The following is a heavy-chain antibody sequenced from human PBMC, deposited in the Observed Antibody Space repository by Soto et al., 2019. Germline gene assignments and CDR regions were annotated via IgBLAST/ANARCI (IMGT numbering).Heavy chain of an antibody. CDR1: GYTFTSYG. CDR3: ARGRYGDY. D-gene: IGHD1-1*01. CDR2: ISAHNGNT. V-gene: IGHV1-18*01. J-gene: IGHJ4*02. Sequence: QVHLVQSGAEVKKPGASVKVSCKASGYTFTSYGITWVRQAPGQGLEWMGWISAHNGNTDYAQKLQGRVIVTRDTSTSTAYTEPRPLRSDDPAVYYCARGRYGDYWGQGALVTVSS.